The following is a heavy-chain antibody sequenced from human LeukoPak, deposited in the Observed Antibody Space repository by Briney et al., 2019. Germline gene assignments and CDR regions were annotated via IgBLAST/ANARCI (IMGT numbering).Heavy chain of an antibody. J-gene: IGHJ4*02. CDR1: GGSFRGYY. Sequence: SETLSLTCAVYGGSFRGYYWSWIRQPPGKGLEWIGEINHSGSTNYNPSLKSRVTISVDTSKNQFSLKLSSVTATDTAVYSCARGRYGDYERYFDYWGQGTLVTVSS. CDR2: INHSGST. V-gene: IGHV4-34*01. CDR3: ARGRYGDYERYFDY. D-gene: IGHD4-17*01.